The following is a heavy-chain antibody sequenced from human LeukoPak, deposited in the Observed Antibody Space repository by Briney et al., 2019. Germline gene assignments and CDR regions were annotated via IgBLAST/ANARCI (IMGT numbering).Heavy chain of an antibody. CDR2: FGTRSTSV. CDR1: GFTFSGYS. J-gene: IGHJ3*02. V-gene: IGHV3-21*01. D-gene: IGHD3-22*01. CDR3: ARRYYDTTGYAFDI. Sequence: DPGGSLRLSCTASGFTFSGYSMNWIRQAPGKGLEWVSSFGTRSTSVYHAGSVKGRFAISRDNAKNSLFLQMNSLRAEDTAIYYCARRYYDTTGYAFDIWGQGTMVTVSS.